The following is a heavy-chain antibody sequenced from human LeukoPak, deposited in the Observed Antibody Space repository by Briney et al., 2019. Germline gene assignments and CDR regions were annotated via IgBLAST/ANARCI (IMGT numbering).Heavy chain of an antibody. J-gene: IGHJ4*02. CDR3: VRDGDIVVVITFDY. Sequence: GGSPRLSCAPSGFTSTNYVMIWVRQAPAQGREWGSAINGNGGNTYYADSVEGRLTISRENSKNTLYLQMDRLRDEDSAVYYCVRDGDIVVVITFDYWGQGTLVTVSS. V-gene: IGHV3-23*01. CDR1: GFTSTNYV. D-gene: IGHD3-22*01. CDR2: INGNGGNT.